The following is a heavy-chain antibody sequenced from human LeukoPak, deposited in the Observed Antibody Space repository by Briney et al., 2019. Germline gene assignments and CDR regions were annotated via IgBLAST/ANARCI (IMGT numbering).Heavy chain of an antibody. CDR3: ATLPGATGSSYFDY. Sequence: SQTLSLTCTVSGASIRSGDYYWSWIRQPPGKGLEWIGEIYHSGNTNYNPSLKSRIIISVDKSKNQFSLNLSSVTAADTAIYYCATLPGATGSSYFDYWGQGTLVTVSS. J-gene: IGHJ4*02. CDR2: IYHSGNT. CDR1: GASIRSGDYY. D-gene: IGHD2-15*01. V-gene: IGHV4-30-2*01.